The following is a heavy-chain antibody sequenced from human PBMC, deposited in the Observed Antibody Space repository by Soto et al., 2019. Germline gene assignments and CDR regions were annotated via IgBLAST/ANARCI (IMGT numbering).Heavy chain of an antibody. Sequence: PGGSLRLSCAASGFTFSNDWMNWVRQGPGKGLEWVSRIISGGTRVTYADSVKGRFTIARDNAKNTLYLEMHSLTAEDTAVYYCARERTSKGGMDVWGPATPVTVS. CDR2: IISGGTRV. J-gene: IGHJ6*02. CDR1: GFTFSNDW. CDR3: ARERTSKGGMDV. V-gene: IGHV3-74*01.